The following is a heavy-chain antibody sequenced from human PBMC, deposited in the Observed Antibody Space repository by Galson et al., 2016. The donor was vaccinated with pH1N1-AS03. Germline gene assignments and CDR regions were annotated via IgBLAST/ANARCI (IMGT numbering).Heavy chain of an antibody. V-gene: IGHV1-3*01. Sequence: SVKVSCKASGNTFTSYAMHWVRQTPGQRLEWMGWINAGNGNTKYSQKFQGRVTITRDTSASTAYMELSSLRSEDTAVYFCARDSGGWAVDFWGQGTEVTVSS. D-gene: IGHD6-19*01. J-gene: IGHJ3*01. CDR3: ARDSGGWAVDF. CDR1: GNTFTSYA. CDR2: INAGNGNT.